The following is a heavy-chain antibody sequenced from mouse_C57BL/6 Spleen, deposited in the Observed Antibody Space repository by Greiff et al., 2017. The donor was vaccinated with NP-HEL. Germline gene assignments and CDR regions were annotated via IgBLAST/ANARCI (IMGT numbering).Heavy chain of an antibody. V-gene: IGHV5-6*01. CDR2: ISSGGSYT. CDR3: ARQRYNYGSSYFDN. Sequence: EVNVVESGGDLVKPGGSLKLSCAASGFTFSSYGMSWVRQTPDKRLEWVATISSGGSYTYYPDSVKGRFTISRDNAKNTLYLQMSSLKSEDTAMYYCARQRYNYGSSYFDNWGQDTTLTVSS. D-gene: IGHD1-1*01. CDR1: GFTFSSYG. J-gene: IGHJ2*01.